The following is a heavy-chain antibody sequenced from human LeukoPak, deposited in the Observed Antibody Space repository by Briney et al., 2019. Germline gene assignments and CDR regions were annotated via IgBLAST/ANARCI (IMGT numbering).Heavy chain of an antibody. D-gene: IGHD3-16*01. CDR2: ISSSSSYI. J-gene: IGHJ4*02. CDR1: GFTFSSYS. CDR3: ARGPRHSPGGRATLYYFDY. V-gene: IGHV3-21*01. Sequence: GGSLRLSCAASGFTFSSYSMNWVSQAPGKGLEWVSSISSSSSYIYYADSVKGRFTISRDNAKNSLYLQMNSLRAEDTAVYYCARGPRHSPGGRATLYYFDYWGQGTLVTVSS.